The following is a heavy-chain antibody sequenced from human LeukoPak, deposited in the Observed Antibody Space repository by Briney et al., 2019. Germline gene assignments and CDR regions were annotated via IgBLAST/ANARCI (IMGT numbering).Heavy chain of an antibody. CDR2: IYYSGTT. J-gene: IGHJ4*02. V-gene: IGHV4-39*01. D-gene: IGHD1-20*01. CDR1: GGSISSSTYY. CDR3: ARQDNYYFDY. Sequence: SETLSLTCTGSGGSISSSTYYWGWIRQPPGKGLEWIGSIYYSGTTYYNPSLKSRVTISVDMSKIQFSLKLSSVTAADTAVYYCARQDNYYFDYWGQGILVTVSS.